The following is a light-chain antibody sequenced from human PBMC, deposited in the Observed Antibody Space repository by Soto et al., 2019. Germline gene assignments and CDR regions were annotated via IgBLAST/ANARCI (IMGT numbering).Light chain of an antibody. J-gene: IGLJ1*01. CDR2: EVS. Sequence: QPVLTQPASVSGSPGQSITISCTGTSSDVGGYNYVSWYQQHPGKAPKLMISEVSNRPSGVSNRFSGSKSGNTASLTISGLQAEDEADYYCVSYTSSSPYVFGTGTKLTVL. CDR1: SSDVGGYNY. CDR3: VSYTSSSPYV. V-gene: IGLV2-14*01.